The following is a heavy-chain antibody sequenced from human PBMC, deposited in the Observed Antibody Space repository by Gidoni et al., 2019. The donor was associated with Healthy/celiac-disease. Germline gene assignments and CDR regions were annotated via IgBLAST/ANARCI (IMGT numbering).Heavy chain of an antibody. Sequence: QVQLVQSGAEVKKPGASVKVSCTASGYTFTGYYMHWVRQAPGQGLEWMGWINPNSGGTNYAQKFQGWVTMTRDTSISTAYMELSRLRSDDTAVYYCAREPVAGLEYYYYYGMDVWGQGTTVTVSS. CDR3: AREPVAGLEYYYYYGMDV. CDR1: GYTFTGYY. V-gene: IGHV1-2*04. D-gene: IGHD6-19*01. CDR2: INPNSGGT. J-gene: IGHJ6*02.